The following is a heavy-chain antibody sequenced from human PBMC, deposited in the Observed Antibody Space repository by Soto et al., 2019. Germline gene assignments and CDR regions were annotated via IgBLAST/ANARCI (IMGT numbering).Heavy chain of an antibody. Sequence: EVQLVESGGGLVKPGGSLRLSCAASGFTFSSYTMNWVRQAPGKGLEWVSSISSSSSYIYYADSVKGRFTISRDNAKNSLYLQMNSLRAEDTAVYYCARDRSYYDSSAYYAHWGQGTLVTVSS. CDR3: ARDRSYYDSSAYYAH. CDR1: GFTFSSYT. J-gene: IGHJ4*02. D-gene: IGHD3-22*01. CDR2: ISSSSSYI. V-gene: IGHV3-21*01.